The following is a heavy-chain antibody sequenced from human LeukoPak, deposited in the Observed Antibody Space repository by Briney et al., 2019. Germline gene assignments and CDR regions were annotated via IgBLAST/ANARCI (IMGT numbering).Heavy chain of an antibody. CDR2: ISWDGGST. CDR1: GFTFDDYA. J-gene: IGHJ6*03. Sequence: GGSLRLSCAASGFTFDDYAMHWVRQAPGKCLEWVSLISWDGGSTYYADSVKGRFTISRDNSKNSLYLQMNSLRAEDTALYYCAKDKGTDYYYYYMDVWGKGTTVAVSS. CDR3: AKDKGTDYYYYYMDV. V-gene: IGHV3-43D*03.